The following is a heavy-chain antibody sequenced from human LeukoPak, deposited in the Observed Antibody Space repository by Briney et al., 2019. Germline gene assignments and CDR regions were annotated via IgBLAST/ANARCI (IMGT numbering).Heavy chain of an antibody. D-gene: IGHD5-12*01. V-gene: IGHV4-34*01. CDR3: ARARGSVAIDY. CDR2: INDSENI. CDR1: GESFSGYF. Sequence: SETLSLTCAVYGESFSGYFWTWIRQPPGKGLEWIGDINDSENINYNPSLKSRVTLSVDTSKNQFSLKLTSVTAADTAVYYCARARGSVAIDYWGQGTLVSVSS. J-gene: IGHJ4*02.